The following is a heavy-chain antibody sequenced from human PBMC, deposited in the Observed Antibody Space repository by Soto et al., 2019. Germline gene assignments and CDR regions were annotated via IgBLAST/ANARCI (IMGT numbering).Heavy chain of an antibody. V-gene: IGHV1-69*13. CDR3: ARDRSGYGYGYTLDY. Sequence: SVKVSCKASGGTFSSYAISWVRQAPGQGLEWMGGIIPIFGTANYAQKFQGRVTITADESTSTAYMELSSLRSEDTAVYYCARDRSGYGYGYTLDYWGQGTLVNVSS. CDR1: GGTFSSYA. CDR2: IIPIFGTA. D-gene: IGHD5-18*01. J-gene: IGHJ4*02.